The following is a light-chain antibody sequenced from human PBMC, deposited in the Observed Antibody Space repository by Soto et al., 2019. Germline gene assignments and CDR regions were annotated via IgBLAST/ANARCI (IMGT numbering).Light chain of an antibody. CDR2: LNSDGSH. CDR1: SGHSSSA. CDR3: QTWGTGFVV. Sequence: QLVLTQSPSASASLGASVKLTCTLTSGHSSSAVAWHQQRPEKGPRYLMILNSDGSHSKGDGIPDRFSGSSSGAEHYLTISSVQSEDEADYYCQTWGTGFVVFGGGTQLTVL. V-gene: IGLV4-69*01. J-gene: IGLJ7*01.